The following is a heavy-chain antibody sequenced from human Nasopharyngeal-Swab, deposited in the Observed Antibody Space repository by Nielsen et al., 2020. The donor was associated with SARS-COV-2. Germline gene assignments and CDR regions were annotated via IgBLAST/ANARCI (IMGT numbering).Heavy chain of an antibody. CDR1: GRSISSSSSY. CDR3: AGAGVDTSTGSSGGCFDY. J-gene: IGHJ4*02. D-gene: IGHD3-9*01. CDR2: IYYSGST. V-gene: IGHV4-39*01. Sequence: SETLSLTCTVSGRSISSSSSYWGWIRQHPGKGLEWVGSIYYSGSTYYTPSLNSRVTISVDTSKRQFSLKLRSVTAADTAVYYCAGAGVDTSTGSSGGCFDYWGQGALVTVSS.